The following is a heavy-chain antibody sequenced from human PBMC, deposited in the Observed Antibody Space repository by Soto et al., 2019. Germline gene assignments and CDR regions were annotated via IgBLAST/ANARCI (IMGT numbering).Heavy chain of an antibody. J-gene: IGHJ4*02. D-gene: IGHD3-22*01. CDR3: VKGEYYYDSSGYYPFDY. CDR2: IWYDGSNK. CDR1: GFTFSSYG. Sequence: PGGSLRLSCAASGFTFSSYGMHWVRQAPGKGLEWVAVIWYDGSNKYYADSVKGRFTISRDNSKNTLYLQMNSLRAEDTAVYYCVKGEYYYDSSGYYPFDYWGQGTLVTDSS. V-gene: IGHV3-33*06.